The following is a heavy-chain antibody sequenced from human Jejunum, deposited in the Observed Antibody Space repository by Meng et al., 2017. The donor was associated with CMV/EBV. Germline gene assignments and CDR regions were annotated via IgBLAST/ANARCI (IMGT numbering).Heavy chain of an antibody. Sequence: TFDDYAMHLVRQPPGKGLEWVSGISWNSGKIDYADSVKGRFTISRDNAKSSLYLQMNSLKPEDTAFYYCAKPLSPYDFWSGTDYWGQGTLVTVSS. D-gene: IGHD3-3*01. CDR1: TFDDYA. CDR3: AKPLSPYDFWSGTDY. CDR2: ISWNSGKI. J-gene: IGHJ4*02. V-gene: IGHV3-9*01.